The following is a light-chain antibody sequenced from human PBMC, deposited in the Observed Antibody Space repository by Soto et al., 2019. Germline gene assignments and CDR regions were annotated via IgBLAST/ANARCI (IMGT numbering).Light chain of an antibody. V-gene: IGLV2-8*01. CDR3: SSYAGSNNFV. CDR1: SSDVGGYNY. CDR2: EVS. Sequence: QSALTQPPSASGSPGQSVTISCTGTSSDVGGYNYVSWYQQHPGKAPKLMIYEVSERPSGVPDRFSGSKSSNTASLTVSGLQAADEADYYCSSYAGSNNFVFGTGTKLTVL. J-gene: IGLJ1*01.